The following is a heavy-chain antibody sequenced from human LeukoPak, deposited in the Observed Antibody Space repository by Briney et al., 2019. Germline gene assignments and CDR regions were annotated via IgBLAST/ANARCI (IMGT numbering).Heavy chain of an antibody. V-gene: IGHV3-33*01. CDR2: IWYDGSNK. J-gene: IGHJ4*02. D-gene: IGHD1-26*01. CDR3: ARDGTEGGYFDY. CDR1: GLTFSSYG. Sequence: GRSLRLSCAASGLTFSSYGMHWVRQAPGKGLEWVAVIWYDGSNKYYADSVKGRFTISRDNSKNTLYLQMNSLRAEDTAVYYCARDGTEGGYFDYWGQGTLVTVSS.